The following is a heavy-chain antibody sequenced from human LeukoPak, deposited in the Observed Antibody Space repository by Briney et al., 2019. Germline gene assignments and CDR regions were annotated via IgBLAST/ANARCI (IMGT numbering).Heavy chain of an antibody. J-gene: IGHJ5*02. Sequence: SETLSLTCAVYGGYFSGFYWSWVRQPPGKGLEWIGEINHSGSTRYNPSFKSRVTILVDTSRNQFSLKLTSVTAADTAVYYCARGPDSGSHFAWFDPWGQGTLVTVSS. CDR2: INHSGST. CDR3: ARGPDSGSHFAWFDP. D-gene: IGHD3-10*01. V-gene: IGHV4-34*01. CDR1: GGYFSGFY.